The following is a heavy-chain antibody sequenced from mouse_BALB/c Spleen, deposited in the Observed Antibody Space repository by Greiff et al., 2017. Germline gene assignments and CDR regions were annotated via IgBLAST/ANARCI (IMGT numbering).Heavy chain of an antibody. CDR2: IAPGSGST. J-gene: IGHJ4*01. V-gene: IGHV1S41*01. CDR1: GYTFTSYW. Sequence: DLVKPGASVKLSCKASGYTFTSYWINWIKQRPGQGLEWIGRIAPGSGSTYYNEMFKGKATLTVDTSSSTAYIQLSSLSSEDSAVYFCAKGMVYWGQGTSVTVSS. CDR3: AKGMVY.